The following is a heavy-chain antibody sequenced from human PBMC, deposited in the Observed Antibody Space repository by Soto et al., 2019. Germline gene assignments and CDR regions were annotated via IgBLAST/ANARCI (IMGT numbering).Heavy chain of an antibody. CDR1: GGSITSYY. CDR3: ARDQNGSPYFDS. D-gene: IGHD1-26*01. V-gene: IGHV4-59*01. Sequence: QVQLQESGPGLVKPSETLSLTCTVSGGSITSYYWCWIRQPPGKGLEWIGHVFHSGITGYNPSLKSRVTISVDASKNLFSLKLISVTAAATAVYYCARDQNGSPYFDSWGQGTLVTVSS. CDR2: VFHSGIT. J-gene: IGHJ4*02.